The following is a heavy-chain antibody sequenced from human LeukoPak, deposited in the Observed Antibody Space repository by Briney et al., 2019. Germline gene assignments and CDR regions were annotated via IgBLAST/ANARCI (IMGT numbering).Heavy chain of an antibody. CDR3: ALNFGRVATTTYLDY. J-gene: IGHJ4*02. CDR1: GFTFSSSA. V-gene: IGHV3-23*01. D-gene: IGHD5-12*01. CDR2: ISASAGST. Sequence: GGSLRLSCAASGFTFSSSAMSWVRHAPREGLEWVSTISASAGSTFFAASVKGRFTISRHNTKNTLYLQMSSLRAEDTAIYYSALNFGRVATTTYLDYWGQGTLVTVSS.